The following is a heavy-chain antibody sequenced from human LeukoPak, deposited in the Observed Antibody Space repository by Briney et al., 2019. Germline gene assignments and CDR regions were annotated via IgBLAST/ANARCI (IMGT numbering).Heavy chain of an antibody. J-gene: IGHJ4*02. CDR1: GGPFSGYY. CDR2: INHSGST. Sequence: PSETLSLTCAVYGGPFSGYYWSWIRQPPGKGLEWIGEINHSGSTNYNPSLKSRVTISVDTSKNQFSLKLSSVTAADTAVYYCARGLVSVYWGQGTLVTVSS. V-gene: IGHV4-34*01. CDR3: ARGLVSVY.